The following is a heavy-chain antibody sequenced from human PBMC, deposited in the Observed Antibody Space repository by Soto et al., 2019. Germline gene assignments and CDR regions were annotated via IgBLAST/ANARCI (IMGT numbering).Heavy chain of an antibody. CDR2: MNPNSGNT. D-gene: IGHD2-8*01. Sequence: ASVEVSCKASGYTFTSYDINWVRQATGQGLEWMGWMNPNSGNTGYAQKFQGRVTMTRNTSISTAYMELSSLRSEDTAVYYCAVAVYAIRTVEKGYYYYYMDVWGKGTTVTVSS. J-gene: IGHJ6*03. V-gene: IGHV1-8*01. CDR1: GYTFTSYD. CDR3: AVAVYAIRTVEKGYYYYYMDV.